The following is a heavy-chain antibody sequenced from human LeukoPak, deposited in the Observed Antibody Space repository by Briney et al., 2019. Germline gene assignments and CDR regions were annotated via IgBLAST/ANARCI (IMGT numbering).Heavy chain of an antibody. V-gene: IGHV3-9*01. Sequence: GRSLRLSCAASGFTFDDYATHWVRQTPGKGLEYVSGISWNSGSIVYVDSVKGRFTISRDNAKNSLYLQMNSLRAEDTAFYYCTKGAPQASSSWPFDYWGQGTLVTVSS. D-gene: IGHD6-13*01. J-gene: IGHJ4*02. CDR3: TKGAPQASSSWPFDY. CDR2: ISWNSGSI. CDR1: GFTFDDYA.